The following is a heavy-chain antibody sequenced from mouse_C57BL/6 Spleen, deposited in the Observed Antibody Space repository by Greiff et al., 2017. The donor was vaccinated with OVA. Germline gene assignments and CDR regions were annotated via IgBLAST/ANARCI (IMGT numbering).Heavy chain of an antibody. D-gene: IGHD1-1*01. CDR3: ARQEGSSYFDY. J-gene: IGHJ2*01. CDR1: GFTFSDYY. CDR2: ISNGGGST. Sequence: EVQGVESGGGLVQPGGSLKLSCAASGFTFSDYYMYWVRQTPEKRLEWVAYISNGGGSTYYPDTVKGRFTVSRDNAKNTLYLQMSRLKSEDTAMYYCARQEGSSYFDYWGQGTTLTVSS. V-gene: IGHV5-12*01.